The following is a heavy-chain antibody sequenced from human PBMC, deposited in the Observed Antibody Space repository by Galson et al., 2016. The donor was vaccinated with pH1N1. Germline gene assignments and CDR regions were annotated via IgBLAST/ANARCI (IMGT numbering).Heavy chain of an antibody. Sequence: QSGAEVKKPGGSLKISCKGFGYSLPNYWIGWVRQMPGKGLEWMGIIYVGDSHTRYSPSFQGQVTISADKSISTAYLERSSLKASDTATYYCASNRPEFRYCAWQQPHFSAYWGQGTLVTVSS. CDR1: GYSLPNYW. V-gene: IGHV5-51*01. CDR2: IYVGDSHT. CDR3: ASNRPEFRYCAWQQPHFSAY. D-gene: IGHD3-9*01. J-gene: IGHJ4*02.